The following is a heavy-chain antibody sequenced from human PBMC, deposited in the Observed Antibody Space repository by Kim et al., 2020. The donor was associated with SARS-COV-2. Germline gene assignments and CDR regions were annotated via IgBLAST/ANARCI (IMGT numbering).Heavy chain of an antibody. D-gene: IGHD1-7*01. J-gene: IGHJ6*03. CDR1: GGSISSGIYS. V-gene: IGHV4-30-2*01. CDR2: IYHSGTT. CDR3: ARGTTGTTVVFNFYYMDV. Sequence: SETLSLTCAVSGGSISSGIYSWSWIRQPPGKGLEWIGSIYHSGTTFYNPSLKSRVTMSVDRSKNQFSLKLSSVTAADTAVYYCARGTTGTTVVFNFYYMDVWGRGTTVTLSS.